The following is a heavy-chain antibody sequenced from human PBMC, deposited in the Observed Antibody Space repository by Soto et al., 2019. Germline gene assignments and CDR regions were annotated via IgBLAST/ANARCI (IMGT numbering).Heavy chain of an antibody. J-gene: IGHJ4*02. D-gene: IGHD3-16*02. CDR3: TTYDYIWCNSRLRWAY. CDR1: GFPFSNAW. CDR2: IKSETDGGTT. V-gene: IGHV3-15*01. Sequence: EVQLVESGGGLVKPGGSLRLSCAASGFPFSNAWMSWVRQAPGEGLEWVARIKSETDGGTTDYAAPVEGRFTISRDDSKNTLDLQMNNLKTEDTAVYYCTTYDYIWCNSRLRWAYWGQGALVTVSS.